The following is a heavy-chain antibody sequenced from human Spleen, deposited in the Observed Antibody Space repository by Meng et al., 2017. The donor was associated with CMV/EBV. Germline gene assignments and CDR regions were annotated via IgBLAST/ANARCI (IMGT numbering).Heavy chain of an antibody. J-gene: IGHJ3*02. CDR1: GFTFNIYW. D-gene: IGHD3-9*01. Sequence: GESLKISCAASGFTFNIYWMHWVRQVPGEGPVWVSRIDNDGSTATYADSVQGRFTISRDNSKNMLYLQMMGLRAEDTAVYYCVRALTSDAFDIWGQGTMVTVSS. CDR3: VRALTSDAFDI. V-gene: IGHV3-74*03. CDR2: IDNDGSTA.